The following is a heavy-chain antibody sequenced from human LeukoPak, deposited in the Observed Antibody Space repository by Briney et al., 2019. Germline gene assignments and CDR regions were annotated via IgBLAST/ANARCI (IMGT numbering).Heavy chain of an antibody. CDR3: ARDLSGVTGYTYGRGIDY. CDR2: INSDGSRT. Sequence: GGSLRLSCAASGFTFSTYWMHWVRQAPGKGLVWVSGINSDGSRTNYADSVKGRFTISRDNAKTSLYLQMNSLRAEDTAVYYCARDLSGVTGYTYGRGIDYWGQGTLVTVSS. J-gene: IGHJ4*02. CDR1: GFTFSTYW. V-gene: IGHV3-74*01. D-gene: IGHD5-18*01.